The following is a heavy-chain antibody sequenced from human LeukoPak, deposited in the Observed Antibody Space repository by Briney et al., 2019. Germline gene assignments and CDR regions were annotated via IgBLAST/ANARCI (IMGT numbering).Heavy chain of an antibody. CDR2: IIPILGIA. CDR3: ARSGGIFGVVPFDY. V-gene: IGHV1-69*04. Sequence: GASVKVSCKASGGTFSSYAISWVRQAPGQGLEWMGRIIPILGIANYAQKFQGRVTITADKSTSTAYIELSSLRSEDTAVYYCARSGGIFGVVPFDYWGQGTLVTVSS. D-gene: IGHD3-3*01. CDR1: GGTFSSYA. J-gene: IGHJ4*02.